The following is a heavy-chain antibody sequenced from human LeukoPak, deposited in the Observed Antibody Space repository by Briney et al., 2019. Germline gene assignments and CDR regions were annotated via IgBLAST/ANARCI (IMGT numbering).Heavy chain of an antibody. V-gene: IGHV3-15*01. CDR2: IKSKTDGGTT. Sequence: GGSLRLSCAASGLTFSNAWMSWVRQAPGKGLEWVGRIKSKTDGGTTDYAAPVKGRFTISRDDSKNTLYLQMNSLKTEDTAVYYCTAVSGWTYYFDYWGQGTLVTVSS. J-gene: IGHJ4*02. CDR1: GLTFSNAW. D-gene: IGHD6-19*01. CDR3: TAVSGWTYYFDY.